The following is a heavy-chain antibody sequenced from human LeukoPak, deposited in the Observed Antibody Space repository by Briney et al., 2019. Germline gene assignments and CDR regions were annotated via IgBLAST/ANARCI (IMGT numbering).Heavy chain of an antibody. CDR2: IYPGDSDT. CDR3: ARAGIAVAGTSRGAFDI. V-gene: IGHV5-51*01. J-gene: IGHJ3*02. Sequence: GESLKISCKGSGYSFTSYWIGWVRQMPGRGLEWMGIIYPGDSDTRYSPSFQGQVTISADKSISTAYLQWSSLKASDTAMYYCARAGIAVAGTSRGAFDIWGQGTMVTVSS. D-gene: IGHD6-19*01. CDR1: GYSFTSYW.